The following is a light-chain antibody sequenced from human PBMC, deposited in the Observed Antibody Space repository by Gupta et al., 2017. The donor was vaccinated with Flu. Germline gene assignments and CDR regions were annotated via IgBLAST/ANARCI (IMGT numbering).Light chain of an antibody. Sequence: DIQLTESPSFLSASVGDRVTITCRASQGFRSYLAWYQKKPGKAPNLLIYAASTLQTGVPSRFSGSGSGTEFTLTISSLQPEDFATYYCQQFDTYPRTFGEGTKVEIK. J-gene: IGKJ1*01. CDR3: QQFDTYPRT. CDR1: QGFRSY. V-gene: IGKV1-9*01. CDR2: AAS.